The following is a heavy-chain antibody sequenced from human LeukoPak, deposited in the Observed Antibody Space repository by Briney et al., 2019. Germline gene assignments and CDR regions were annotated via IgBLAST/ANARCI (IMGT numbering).Heavy chain of an antibody. D-gene: IGHD3-3*01. J-gene: IGHJ3*02. CDR2: IYYSGST. Sequence: PSETLSLTCTVSGGSISSHYWSWIRQPPGKGLEWIGYIYYSGSTNYNPSLKSRVTISVDTSKNQFSLKLSSVTAADTAVYYCARDSSAYYDFWSGSKSDAFDIWGQGTMVTVSS. V-gene: IGHV4-59*11. CDR3: ARDSSAYYDFWSGSKSDAFDI. CDR1: GGSISSHY.